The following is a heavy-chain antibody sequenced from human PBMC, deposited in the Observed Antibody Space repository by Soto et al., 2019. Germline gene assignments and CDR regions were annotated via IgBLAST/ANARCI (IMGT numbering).Heavy chain of an antibody. D-gene: IGHD4-17*01. CDR2: INSDGSST. Sequence: EVQLVESGGGLVQPGGSLRLSCAASGFTFSSYWMHWVRQAPGKGLVWVSRINSDGSSTSYADSVKGRFTISRDNAKNTLYLQMNSLRAEDTAVYYCARAFISDYGDYYDAFDIWGQGTMVTVSS. CDR3: ARAFISDYGDYYDAFDI. J-gene: IGHJ3*02. V-gene: IGHV3-74*01. CDR1: GFTFSSYW.